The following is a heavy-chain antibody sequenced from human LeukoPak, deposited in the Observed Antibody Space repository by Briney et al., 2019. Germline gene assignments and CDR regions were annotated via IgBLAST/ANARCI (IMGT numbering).Heavy chain of an antibody. J-gene: IGHJ6*02. CDR1: GFTFRNYA. Sequence: GGSLRLSCAASGFTFRNYAMSWVRQAPGKGLEWVSTISASGAKSNYADSVKGRFTISRDNAKNSLYLQMSNLRAEDTAVYFCARGGGLDVWGQGATVTVSS. D-gene: IGHD3-16*01. V-gene: IGHV3-23*01. CDR3: ARGGGLDV. CDR2: ISASGAKS.